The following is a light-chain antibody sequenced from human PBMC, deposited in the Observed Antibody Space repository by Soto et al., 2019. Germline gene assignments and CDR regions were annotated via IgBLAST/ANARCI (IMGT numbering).Light chain of an antibody. J-gene: IGKJ1*01. CDR3: LQPNSYPWT. V-gene: IGKV1-17*01. CDR1: QGIRND. CDR2: PAS. Sequence: DIQMTQSQSYLSASPGDRVTITCRASQGIRNDLGWYQKKAGKDPKRLIYPASSLQSGVSSRFSGIGSGTEFNLTIRRLQPEDCATYEGLQPNSYPWTGCQVTKVEIK.